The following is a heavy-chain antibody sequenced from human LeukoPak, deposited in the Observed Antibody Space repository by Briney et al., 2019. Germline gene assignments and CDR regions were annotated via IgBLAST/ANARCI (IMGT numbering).Heavy chain of an antibody. CDR1: GGSISTGSDY. Sequence: SETLSFTCSVPGGSISTGSDYWCWIRHAAGKGLEWIGRIYTSGSTDYNPSLRSRVTISVDTSKSQFSLRLSSVTAADTAVYYCARVMVGVRGLHFDDWGQGTLVTVSS. D-gene: IGHD3-10*01. J-gene: IGHJ4*02. V-gene: IGHV4-61*02. CDR2: IYTSGST. CDR3: ARVMVGVRGLHFDD.